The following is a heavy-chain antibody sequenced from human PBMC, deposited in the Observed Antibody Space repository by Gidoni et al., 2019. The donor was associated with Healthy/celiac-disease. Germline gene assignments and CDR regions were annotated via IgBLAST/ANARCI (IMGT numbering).Heavy chain of an antibody. Sequence: EVQLVESGGGLVQPGGSLRLSCAASGFTFSSYWMHWVRQAPGKGLVWVSRINSDGSSTSYADSVKGRFTISRDNAKNTLYLQMNSLRAEDTAVYYCARDLSDDYVWGSWDFDLWGRGTLVTVSS. CDR2: INSDGSST. CDR3: ARDLSDDYVWGSWDFDL. V-gene: IGHV3-74*01. CDR1: GFTFSSYW. D-gene: IGHD3-16*01. J-gene: IGHJ2*01.